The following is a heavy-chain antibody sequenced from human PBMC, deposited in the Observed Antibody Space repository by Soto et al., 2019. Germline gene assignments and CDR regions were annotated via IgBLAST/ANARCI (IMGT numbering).Heavy chain of an antibody. CDR3: VRGGGGGQFDY. D-gene: IGHD2-21*01. Sequence: QIQLVVSGGGLGKPGGALRLSCAASGFSLSDFYMSWICQAPGKGLEWVSYISNNSNYREYADSVKGRHTISRDNAKNSLYLQMNSLRGEDTAVYYCVRGGGGGQFDYWGQGTLVSVSS. J-gene: IGHJ4*02. V-gene: IGHV3-11*06. CDR2: ISNNSNYR. CDR1: GFSLSDFY.